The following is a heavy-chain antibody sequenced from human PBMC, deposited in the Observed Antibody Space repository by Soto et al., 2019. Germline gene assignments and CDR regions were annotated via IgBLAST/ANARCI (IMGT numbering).Heavy chain of an antibody. Sequence: GGSLRLSCAASRFTFSSYAMNWVRQAPGKGLEWVSGISGSGGSPYYADSVKGRFTISRDNSKNTLYLQMNSLRAEDTAVYYCAKDRETFPYYFDYWGQGTLVTVSS. CDR1: RFTFSSYA. CDR3: AKDRETFPYYFDY. J-gene: IGHJ4*02. D-gene: IGHD1-26*01. V-gene: IGHV3-23*01. CDR2: ISGSGGSP.